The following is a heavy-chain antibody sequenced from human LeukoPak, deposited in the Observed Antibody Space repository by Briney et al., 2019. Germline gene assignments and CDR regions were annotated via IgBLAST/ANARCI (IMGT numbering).Heavy chain of an antibody. D-gene: IGHD3-16*02. CDR3: ARGGSYVWGSYRPNWYFDL. CDR1: GGSISSYY. J-gene: IGHJ2*01. CDR2: IYYSGST. V-gene: IGHV4-59*01. Sequence: SETLSLTCTVSGGSISSYYWSWIRQPPGKGLEWIGYIYYSGSTNYNPSLKSRVTISVDTSKRQSSPKLSSVSGAATAVYYRARGGSYVWGSYRPNWYFDLWGRGTLVTVSS.